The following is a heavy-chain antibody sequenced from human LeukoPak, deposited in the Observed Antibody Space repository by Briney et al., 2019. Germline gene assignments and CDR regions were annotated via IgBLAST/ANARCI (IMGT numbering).Heavy chain of an antibody. CDR3: ARGGYILTTNWFDP. J-gene: IGHJ5*02. CDR1: GFTFSSYG. Sequence: GGSLRLSCAAPGFTFSSYGMRWVRQAPGKGLEWVAFIRYDGSNKYYADSVKGRFTISRDNSKNTLYLQMNSLRAEDTAMYYCARGGYILTTNWFDPWGQGTLVTVSS. V-gene: IGHV3-30*02. D-gene: IGHD3-9*01. CDR2: IRYDGSNK.